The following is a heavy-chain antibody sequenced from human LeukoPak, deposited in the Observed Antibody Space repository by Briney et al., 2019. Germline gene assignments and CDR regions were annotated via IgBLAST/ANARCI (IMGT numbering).Heavy chain of an antibody. J-gene: IGHJ5*02. CDR1: GGSISSYY. D-gene: IGHD3-10*01. CDR3: ARDNRWFGEYGFDP. CDR2: IYYSGST. Sequence: SETLSLTCTVSGGSISSYYWSWIRQPPGKGLEWIGYIYYSGSTNYNPSLKGRVTISVDTSKNQFSLKLSSVTAADTAVYYCARDNRWFGEYGFDPWGQGTLVTVSS. V-gene: IGHV4-59*01.